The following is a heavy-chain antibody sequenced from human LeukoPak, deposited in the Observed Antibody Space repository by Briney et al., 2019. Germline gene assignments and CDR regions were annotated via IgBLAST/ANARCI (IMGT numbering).Heavy chain of an antibody. Sequence: GGSLRLSCAASGFTFSSYEMNWVRQAPGKGLEWVSAISGSGGSTYYADSVKGRFTISRDNSKNTLYLQMNSLRAEDTAVYYCAKDRGGIAAAGINYWGQGTLVTVSS. D-gene: IGHD6-13*01. CDR3: AKDRGGIAAAGINY. J-gene: IGHJ4*02. CDR1: GFTFSSYE. V-gene: IGHV3-23*01. CDR2: ISGSGGST.